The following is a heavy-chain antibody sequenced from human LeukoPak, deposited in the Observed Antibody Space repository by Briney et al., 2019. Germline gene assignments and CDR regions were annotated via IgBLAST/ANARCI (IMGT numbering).Heavy chain of an antibody. Sequence: GGSLRLSCAASGFTFDDYGMSWVRQAPGKGLEWVSGINWNGGSTGYADSVKGRFTISRDNAKNSLYLHMNSLRAEDAAVYSCARDRLQQPGPHDFWGQGTLVTISS. D-gene: IGHD6-13*01. J-gene: IGHJ4*02. CDR2: INWNGGST. CDR1: GFTFDDYG. CDR3: ARDRLQQPGPHDF. V-gene: IGHV3-20*04.